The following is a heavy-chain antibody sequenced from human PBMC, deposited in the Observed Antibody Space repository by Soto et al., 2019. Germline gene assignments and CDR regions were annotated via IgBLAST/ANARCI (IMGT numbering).Heavy chain of an antibody. V-gene: IGHV3-21*01. CDR3: ATDDGFSDY. D-gene: IGHD3-10*01. J-gene: IGHJ4*02. Sequence: EVQLVESGGGLVKPGGSLRLSCAASGFTFSNYNMNWVRQAPGKGLEWVSSITSTSVYIYQADSVKGPFTVSRDNGKNSLYLQMNSLRAEDTAVYYCATDDGFSDYWGQGTLVTVSS. CDR2: ITSTSVYI. CDR1: GFTFSNYN.